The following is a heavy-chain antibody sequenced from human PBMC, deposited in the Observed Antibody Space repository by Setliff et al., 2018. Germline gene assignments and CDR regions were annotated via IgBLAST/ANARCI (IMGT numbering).Heavy chain of an antibody. V-gene: IGHV4-4*08. Sequence: SETLSLTCTVSGDSISRYYWSWIRQPPGKGLEWIGYIQNGGNTKYNPSLKSRVAISRDTSTNQLSLELRSVTAADTAVYYCAREPTRTGGFYYLDVWGKGTTVTVSS. J-gene: IGHJ6*03. CDR1: GDSISRYY. D-gene: IGHD2-2*01. CDR3: AREPTRTGGFYYLDV. CDR2: IQNGGNT.